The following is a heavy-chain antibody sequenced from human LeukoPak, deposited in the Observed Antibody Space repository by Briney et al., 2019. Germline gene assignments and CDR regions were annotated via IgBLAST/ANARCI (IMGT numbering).Heavy chain of an antibody. CDR2: IYSSGST. CDR3: ARDGYTGAFDI. Sequence: SQTLSLTCTVSGGSINSGDYYWSWIRQPPGKGLEWIGYIYSSGSTYYNPSLKSRVTISVDTSKNQFSLKLSSVTAADTAVYYCARDGYTGAFDIWGQGTMVTVSS. CDR1: GGSINSGDYY. V-gene: IGHV4-30-4*01. J-gene: IGHJ3*02. D-gene: IGHD2-2*02.